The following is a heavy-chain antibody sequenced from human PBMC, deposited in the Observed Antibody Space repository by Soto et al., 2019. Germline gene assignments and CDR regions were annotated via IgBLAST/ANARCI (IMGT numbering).Heavy chain of an antibody. J-gene: IGHJ4*02. V-gene: IGHV3-48*03. CDR3: ARAYYYESSGYEYYFDY. CDR2: ISSSGDTI. Sequence: PGGSLRLSCAASGFTFRSYEMNWVRQAPGKGLEWVSYISSSGDTIYYADSVKGRFTISRDNAKNSLYLQMRSLRAEDTAVYYCARAYYYESSGYEYYFDYWGQGALVTVS. CDR1: GFTFRSYE. D-gene: IGHD3-22*01.